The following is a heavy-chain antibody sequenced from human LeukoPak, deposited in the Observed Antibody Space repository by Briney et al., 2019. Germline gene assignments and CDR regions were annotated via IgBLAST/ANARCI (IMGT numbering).Heavy chain of an antibody. CDR1: GGSISSYY. V-gene: IGHV4-4*09. CDR2: IYTSGST. Sequence: SETLSLTCTVSGGSISSYYWSWIRQPPGKGLEWIGYIYTSGSTKYNPSLKSRVTISVDTSKNQFSLKVTSVTAADTAVYYCAGEWQSGYSYGWGQGTLVTL. CDR3: AGEWQSGYSYG. D-gene: IGHD5-18*01. J-gene: IGHJ4*02.